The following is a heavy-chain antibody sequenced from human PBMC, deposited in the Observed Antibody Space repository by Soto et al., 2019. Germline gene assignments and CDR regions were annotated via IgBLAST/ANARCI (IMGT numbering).Heavy chain of an antibody. J-gene: IGHJ6*02. V-gene: IGHV3-23*01. CDR1: GFTFSNYA. Sequence: EVQLLESGGGLVQPGGSLRLSCAASGFTFSNYAMTWVRQAPGTGLEWVSAIISSGASTYYADSVKGRFTISRDNSQNALYLQMNSLRAEDTAVYYCAKDWPGTTAYGVDVWGQGTTVTVSS. D-gene: IGHD1-1*01. CDR2: IISSGAST. CDR3: AKDWPGTTAYGVDV.